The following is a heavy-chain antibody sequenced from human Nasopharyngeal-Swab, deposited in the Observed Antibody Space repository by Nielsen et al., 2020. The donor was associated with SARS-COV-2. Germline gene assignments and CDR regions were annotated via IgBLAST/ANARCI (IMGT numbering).Heavy chain of an antibody. CDR2: ISYDGSNK. CDR3: ARDLGAAFDI. CDR1: GFTFSTYA. Sequence: GESLKISCAASGFTFSTYAMHWVRQAPGKGLEWVALISYDGSNKYYADSVKGRFTISRDNSKNTLYLQMNSLRAEDTAVYYCARDLGAAFDIWGQGTMVTVSS. V-gene: IGHV3-30-3*01. J-gene: IGHJ3*02.